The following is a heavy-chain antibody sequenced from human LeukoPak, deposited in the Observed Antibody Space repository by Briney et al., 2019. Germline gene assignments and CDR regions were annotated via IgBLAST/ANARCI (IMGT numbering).Heavy chain of an antibody. Sequence: GGSLRLSCAASGFTFSVYYMSWIRQAPGKGLEGVSYISSSGNTIYYADSVKGRFTISRDNAKNSLYLQMNSLRAEDTAVYYCARGDGRASMIEDWGQGTMVTVSS. D-gene: IGHD3-22*01. CDR2: ISSSGNTI. V-gene: IGHV3-11*01. J-gene: IGHJ3*01. CDR1: GFTFSVYY. CDR3: ARGDGRASMIED.